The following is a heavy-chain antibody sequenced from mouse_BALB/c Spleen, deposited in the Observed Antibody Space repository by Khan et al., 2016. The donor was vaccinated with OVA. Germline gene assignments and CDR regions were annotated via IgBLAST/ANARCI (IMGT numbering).Heavy chain of an antibody. CDR1: GYTFTSYW. Sequence: VQLQQSGAELVKPGASVKLSCKASGYTFTSYWMHWVKQRPGQGLEWIGEINPSNGRTNYNEKFKSKATLTVDKSSSTDYMQLSSPTSEDCAVYYCARVNTRGYWGQGTTLTVSS. D-gene: IGHD6-1*01. CDR3: ARVNTRGY. V-gene: IGHV1S81*02. CDR2: INPSNGRT. J-gene: IGHJ2*01.